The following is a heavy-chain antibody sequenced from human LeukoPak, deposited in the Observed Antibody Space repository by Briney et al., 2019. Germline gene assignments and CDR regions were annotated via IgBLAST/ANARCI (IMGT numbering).Heavy chain of an antibody. CDR2: IFYSGST. CDR1: GFSMTAYY. CDR3: AGLVHTFMWAYFPS. J-gene: IGHJ5*02. Sequence: TPSETLSLTCHVSGFSMTAYYWSWIRQTPDKGLEWIGYIFYSGSTNYNPSFNSRVTMSVDTSKNLFSLTLSSVTAADTATYYCAGLVHTFMWAYFPSWGQGTRVTVSS. D-gene: IGHD2/OR15-2a*01. V-gene: IGHV4-59*03.